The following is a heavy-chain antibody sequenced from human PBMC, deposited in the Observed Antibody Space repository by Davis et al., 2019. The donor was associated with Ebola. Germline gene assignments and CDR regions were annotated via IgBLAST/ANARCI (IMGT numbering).Heavy chain of an antibody. Sequence: PGGSLRLSCAASGFSLSDNYMNWVRQAPGKGLEWVSYISISSSTIYYADSVKGRFTISRDNAKNSLYLQMNSLRDEDTAVYYCARDQVLQYFYYYGMDVWGQGTTVTVSS. CDR2: ISISSSTI. D-gene: IGHD2-8*01. J-gene: IGHJ6*02. V-gene: IGHV3-48*02. CDR3: ARDQVLQYFYYYGMDV. CDR1: GFSLSDNY.